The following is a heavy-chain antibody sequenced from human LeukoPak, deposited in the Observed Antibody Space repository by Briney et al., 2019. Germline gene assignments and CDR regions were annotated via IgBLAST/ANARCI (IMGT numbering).Heavy chain of an antibody. V-gene: IGHV4-61*01. CDR2: IYYSGST. CDR3: AREEVMITFGGVIADR. CDR1: GGSVSSGSYY. D-gene: IGHD3-16*02. Sequence: PSETLSLTCTVSGGSVSSGSYYWRWIRQPPGKGLEWIGYIYYSGSTNYNPSLKSRVTISVDTSKNQFSLKLSSVTAADTAVYYCAREEVMITFGGVIADRWGQGTLVTVSS. J-gene: IGHJ5*02.